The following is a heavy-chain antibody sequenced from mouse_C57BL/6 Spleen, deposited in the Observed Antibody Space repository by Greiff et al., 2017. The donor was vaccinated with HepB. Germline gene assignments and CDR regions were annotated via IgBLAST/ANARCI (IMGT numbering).Heavy chain of an antibody. D-gene: IGHD1-1*01. Sequence: DVKLVESGGGLVKPGGSLKLSCAASGFTFSSYAMSWVRQTPEKRLEWVATISDGGSYTYYPDNVKGRFTISRDNAKNNLYLQMSHLKSEDTAMYYCARGGGGLRSWYFDVWGTGTTVTVSS. CDR2: ISDGGSYT. V-gene: IGHV5-4*03. CDR1: GFTFSSYA. CDR3: ARGGGGLRSWYFDV. J-gene: IGHJ1*03.